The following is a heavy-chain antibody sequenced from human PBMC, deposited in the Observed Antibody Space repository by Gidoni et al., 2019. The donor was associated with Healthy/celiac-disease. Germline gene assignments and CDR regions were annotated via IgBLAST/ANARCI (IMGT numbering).Heavy chain of an antibody. Sequence: QVQLQQWGAGLLKPSETLSLTCAVYGGSFSGYYWSWIRQHPGKGLEWIGEINHSGSTNYNPSLKSRVTISVDTSKNQFSLKLSSVTAADTAVYYCARGRGSTVTDYWGQGTLVTVSS. CDR3: ARGRGSTVTDY. CDR1: GGSFSGYY. D-gene: IGHD4-17*01. V-gene: IGHV4-34*01. CDR2: INHSGST. J-gene: IGHJ4*02.